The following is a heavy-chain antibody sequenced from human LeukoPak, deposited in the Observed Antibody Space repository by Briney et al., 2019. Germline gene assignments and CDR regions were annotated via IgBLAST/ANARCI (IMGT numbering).Heavy chain of an antibody. Sequence: SETLSLTCTVSGGSFSSYYWSWIRQPPGKGLEWIGYIYYSGSTNYNPSLKSRVTISVDTSKNQFSLKLSSVTAADTAVYYCAGGPYSSGWYYFDYWGQGTLVTVSS. J-gene: IGHJ4*02. CDR2: IYYSGST. CDR1: GGSFSSYY. CDR3: AGGPYSSGWYYFDY. V-gene: IGHV4-59*01. D-gene: IGHD6-19*01.